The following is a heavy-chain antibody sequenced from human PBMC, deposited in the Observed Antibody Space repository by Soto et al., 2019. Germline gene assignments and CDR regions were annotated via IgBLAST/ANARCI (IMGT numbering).Heavy chain of an antibody. J-gene: IGHJ5*02. Sequence: EVQLVESGGGLVQPGVSLRLSCAASGFTFTNYWIHWVRQVPGEGLVWLSRINGDGSGTNYADSVKGRFTISRDNAKNTVYVQMNSLRAEDTAAYYCARGGLRAYWIDPWGQGTLVTVSS. CDR2: INGDGSGT. D-gene: IGHD4-17*01. CDR3: ARGGLRAYWIDP. CDR1: GFTFTNYW. V-gene: IGHV3-74*01.